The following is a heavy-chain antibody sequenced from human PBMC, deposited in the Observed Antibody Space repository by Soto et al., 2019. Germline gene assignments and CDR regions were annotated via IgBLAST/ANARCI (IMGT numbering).Heavy chain of an antibody. V-gene: IGHV1-46*01. CDR1: GDTFTDYY. CDR3: ARGGHVVVVTAALDF. D-gene: IGHD2-21*02. Sequence: QVQLVQSGAEVKKPGASVKVSCKASGDTFTDYYIHWVRQAPGQGLEWMGTVNPSGGHTTYAQHILGRMAITRATSPSTLYMELTSLTSEDTAVYYCARGGHVVVVTAALDFWGQGTLVTVSS. J-gene: IGHJ4*02. CDR2: VNPSGGHT.